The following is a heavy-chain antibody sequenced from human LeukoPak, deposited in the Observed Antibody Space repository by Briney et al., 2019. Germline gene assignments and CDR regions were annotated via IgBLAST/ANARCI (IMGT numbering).Heavy chain of an antibody. V-gene: IGHV4-61*01. CDR1: GGSVSSGSYY. CDR2: IYYSGST. J-gene: IGHJ4*02. CDR3: ARDRYSSSPGFDY. D-gene: IGHD6-6*01. Sequence: SETLSLTCXVXGGSVSSGSYYWSWIRQPPGKGLEWIGYIYYSGSTNYNPSPKSRVTISVDTSKNQFSLKLSSVTAADTAVYYCARDRYSSSPGFDYWGQGTLVTVSS.